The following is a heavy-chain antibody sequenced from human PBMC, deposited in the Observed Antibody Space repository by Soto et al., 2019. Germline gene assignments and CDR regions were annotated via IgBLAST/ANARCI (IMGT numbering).Heavy chain of an antibody. D-gene: IGHD3-9*01. V-gene: IGHV1-69*01. CDR3: ARGGLVITDFYYGLDV. CDR2: ITPVFGTP. J-gene: IGHJ6*02. Sequence: QVHLVQSGAEVKKPGSSVKVSCKISGGTFRTTAISWVRQAPGQGLEWMGGITPVFGTPDYAQKFQGRITITADESTSTVYMDLSSLRSEDTAVYYCARGGLVITDFYYGLDVWGQGTTVTVSS. CDR1: GGTFRTTA.